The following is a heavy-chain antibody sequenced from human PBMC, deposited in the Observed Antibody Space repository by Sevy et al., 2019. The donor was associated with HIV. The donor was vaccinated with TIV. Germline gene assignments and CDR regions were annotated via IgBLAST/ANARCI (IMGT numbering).Heavy chain of an antibody. J-gene: IGHJ6*02. V-gene: IGHV3-53*01. CDR1: GFSVSSNY. D-gene: IGHD2-15*01. CDR2: IYSDGRT. Sequence: GGSLRLSCVVSGFSVSSNYMSWVRQAPGKGLEWVSNIYSDGRTYYEDSVRGRFTISRDTSKNTVYIEMKSLRAEDTAVYYCTREDIVLGEDNYYGMDVWGHGTTVTVSS. CDR3: TREDIVLGEDNYYGMDV.